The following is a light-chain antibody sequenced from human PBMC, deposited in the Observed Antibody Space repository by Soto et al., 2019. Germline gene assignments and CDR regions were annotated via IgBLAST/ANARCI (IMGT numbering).Light chain of an antibody. CDR1: QSISSW. V-gene: IGKV1-39*01. Sequence: DIQMTQSPSILSASVGDRVTITCRASQSISSWLAWYQQKPGKAPKLLIHTASSLQTGVPSRFSGSGSGTDFTLSISSLDPEDSATCYCQQSYSSATFGQGTKVDIK. CDR2: TAS. J-gene: IGKJ1*01. CDR3: QQSYSSAT.